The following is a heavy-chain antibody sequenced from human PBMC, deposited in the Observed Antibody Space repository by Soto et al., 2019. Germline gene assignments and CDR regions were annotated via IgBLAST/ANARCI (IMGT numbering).Heavy chain of an antibody. CDR2: INAGNGNT. CDR1: GYTFTSYA. J-gene: IGHJ5*02. CDR3: ARDNGDSSSWYFWFDP. D-gene: IGHD6-13*01. V-gene: IGHV1-3*01. Sequence: GASVKVSCKASGYTFTSYAMHWVRQAPGQRLEWMGWINAGNGNTKYSQRFQGRVTITRDTSASTAYMELSSLRSEDTAVYYCARDNGDSSSWYFWFDPWGQGTLVTVSS.